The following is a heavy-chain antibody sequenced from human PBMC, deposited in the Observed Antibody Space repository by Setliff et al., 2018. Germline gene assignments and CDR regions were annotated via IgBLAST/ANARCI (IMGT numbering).Heavy chain of an antibody. Sequence: SETLSLTCAVYGGSVSGYYWNWIRQAPGKGLEWIGEINHRGTTSYTPSLKGRVTISVDTAKNLFSLKLSSVTAADTAVYFCARRRSSGWTNNWFDPWGQGTLVTVSS. CDR3: ARRRSSGWTNNWFDP. CDR1: GGSVSGYY. D-gene: IGHD6-19*01. J-gene: IGHJ5*02. V-gene: IGHV4-34*01. CDR2: INHRGTT.